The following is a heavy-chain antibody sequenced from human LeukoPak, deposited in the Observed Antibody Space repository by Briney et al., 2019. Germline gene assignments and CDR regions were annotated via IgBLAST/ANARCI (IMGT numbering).Heavy chain of an antibody. Sequence: ASVKVSCKASGYTFTSYGISWVRQAPGQGLEWMGWISAYNGNTNYAQKLQGRVTMTTDTSTSTAYMELRSLRSDDTAVYYCARDDRCSVVISHFDCWGQGTLVTVSS. V-gene: IGHV1-18*01. CDR2: ISAYNGNT. J-gene: IGHJ4*02. D-gene: IGHD3-22*01. CDR1: GYTFTSYG. CDR3: ARDDRCSVVISHFDC.